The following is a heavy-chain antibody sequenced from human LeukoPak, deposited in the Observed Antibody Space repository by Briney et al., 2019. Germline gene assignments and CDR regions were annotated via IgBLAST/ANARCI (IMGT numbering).Heavy chain of an antibody. Sequence: SVKVSCKASGGTFSSYAISWVRQAPGQGLEWMGGIIPIFGTANYAQKFQGRVTITTDESTSTAYMELSSLRSEDTAGYYCARGLRYYYESSGYFDYWGQGTLVTVSS. J-gene: IGHJ4*02. V-gene: IGHV1-69*05. CDR2: IIPIFGTA. CDR1: GGTFSSYA. CDR3: ARGLRYYYESSGYFDY. D-gene: IGHD3-22*01.